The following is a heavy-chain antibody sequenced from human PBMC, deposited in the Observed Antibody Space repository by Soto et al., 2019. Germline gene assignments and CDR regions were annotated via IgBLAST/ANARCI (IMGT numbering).Heavy chain of an antibody. CDR1: GYSFTSYA. V-gene: IGHV1-3*01. CDR2: INAGNGNT. J-gene: IGHJ6*02. Sequence: ASVKLSCKASGYSFTSYAMHWVRQAPGQRLEWMGWINAGNGNTKYSQRFQGRVAITRDTSASTAYMELSSLRSEDTAVYYCARDGQQNLLYYYYYGMDVWGQGTTVTVSS. CDR3: ARDGQQNLLYYYYYGMDV. D-gene: IGHD6-13*01.